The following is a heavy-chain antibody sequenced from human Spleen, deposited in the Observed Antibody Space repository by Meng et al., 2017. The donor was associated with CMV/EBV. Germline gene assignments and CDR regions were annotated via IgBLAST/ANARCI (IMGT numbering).Heavy chain of an antibody. CDR3: STGISRWGTDYYDY. Sequence: GESLKISCAASGFTFSNVWMTWVRQAPGKGLEWLGRIATKNEGETSEFAPLVRGRFSLSRDDSKKTVYLQLNNLKIDDTARYYCSTGISRWGTDYYDYWGQGTLVTVSS. CDR1: GFTFSNVW. CDR2: IATKNEGETS. J-gene: IGHJ4*02. V-gene: IGHV3-15*04. D-gene: IGHD3-16*01.